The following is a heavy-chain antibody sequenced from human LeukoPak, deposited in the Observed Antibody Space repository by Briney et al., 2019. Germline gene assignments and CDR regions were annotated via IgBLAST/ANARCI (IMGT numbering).Heavy chain of an antibody. CDR2: IKQDGSEK. D-gene: IGHD2-2*01. CDR1: GFTFSSYW. Sequence: PGGSLRLSCAASGFTFSSYWMSWVRQAPGKGLEWVANIKQDGSEKYYVDSVKGRFTISRDNAKKSLYLQMNSLRAEDTAVYYCTRDSYCSSTSCYRGHFDSWGQGTLVTVSS. CDR3: TRDSYCSSTSCYRGHFDS. V-gene: IGHV3-7*01. J-gene: IGHJ4*02.